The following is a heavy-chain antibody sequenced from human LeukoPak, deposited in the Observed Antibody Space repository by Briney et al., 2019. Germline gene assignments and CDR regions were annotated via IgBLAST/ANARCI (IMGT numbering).Heavy chain of an antibody. CDR3: AKSRSDVVDY. V-gene: IGHV3-30*18. CDR1: GFTFSNYG. D-gene: IGHD3-3*01. J-gene: IGHJ4*02. Sequence: GGSLRLSCAASGFTFSNYGMHWVRQAPGKGLEWVAFISYHGDTKYYADSVKGRFTISRDNSKNTLYLQMNSLRAEDTAVYYCAKSRSDVVDYWGQGTLVTVSS. CDR2: ISYHGDTK.